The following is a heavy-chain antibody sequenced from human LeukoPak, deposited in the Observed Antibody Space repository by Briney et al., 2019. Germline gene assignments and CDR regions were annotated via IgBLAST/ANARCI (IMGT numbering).Heavy chain of an antibody. D-gene: IGHD3-3*01. CDR3: ATNSLSDTSTSIFSFEFYYYTTG. CDR2: INANTDAT. Sequence: ASVNVSCKASGYTYSGYYIHWVRQAPGQGLDWMGWINANTDATTYAQKFQVRVTMTKDTSISTAYMELSRLSCDDTAVYYCATNSLSDTSTSIFSFEFYYYTTGWGTGSSVTVPS. CDR1: GYTYSGYY. J-gene: IGHJ6*03. V-gene: IGHV1-2*02.